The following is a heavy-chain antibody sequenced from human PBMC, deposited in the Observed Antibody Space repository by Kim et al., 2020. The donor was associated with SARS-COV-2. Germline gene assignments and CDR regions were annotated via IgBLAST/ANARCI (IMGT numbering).Heavy chain of an antibody. Sequence: YEEKFQGRFTITACKTTRTAYMQLSNLRSEDTAVYYCARDSWNDAGFDPWGQGTLVTVSS. J-gene: IGHJ5*02. V-gene: IGHV1-69*04. CDR3: ARDSWNDAGFDP. D-gene: IGHD1-1*01.